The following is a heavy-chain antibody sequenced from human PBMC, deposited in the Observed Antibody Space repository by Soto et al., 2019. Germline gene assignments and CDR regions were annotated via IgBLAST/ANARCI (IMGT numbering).Heavy chain of an antibody. CDR2: IPGSADST. V-gene: IGHV3-23*01. CDR3: ARVERGITIFGVVIPPFDY. J-gene: IGHJ4*02. Sequence: GGSLRLSCAASGFIFSSLAMSWVRQAPGKGLEWVSAIPGSADSTYYADSVKGRFTISRDNAKNSLYLQMNSLRAEDTAVYYCARVERGITIFGVVIPPFDYWGQGTLVTVSS. D-gene: IGHD3-3*01. CDR1: GFIFSSLA.